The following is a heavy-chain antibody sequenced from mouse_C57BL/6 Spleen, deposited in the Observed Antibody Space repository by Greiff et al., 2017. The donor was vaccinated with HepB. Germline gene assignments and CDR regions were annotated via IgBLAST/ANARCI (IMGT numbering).Heavy chain of an antibody. CDR3: TTGHYGSRDY. D-gene: IGHD1-1*01. CDR1: GFNIKDDY. CDR2: IDPENGDT. Sequence: DVQLQESGAELVRPGASVKLSCTASGFNIKDDYMHWVKQRPEQGLEWIGWIDPENGDTEYASKFQGKATITADTSSNTAYLQLSSLTSEDTAVYYCTTGHYGSRDYWGQGTTLTVSS. V-gene: IGHV14-4*01. J-gene: IGHJ2*01.